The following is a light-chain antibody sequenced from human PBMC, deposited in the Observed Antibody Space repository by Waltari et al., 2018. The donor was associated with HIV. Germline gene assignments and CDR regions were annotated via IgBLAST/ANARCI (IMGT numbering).Light chain of an antibody. CDR3: VTWADRSSGPVV. Sequence: QSVMTQPPSASGTPGQRVTVSCSGSSSNIGSNYVPWSQHLPGTAPKLLSYRINQRASGVPDRFSGSKSGTSASLAISGLRSEDEADYYCVTWADRSSGPVVFGGGTKVTVL. V-gene: IGLV1-47*01. J-gene: IGLJ2*01. CDR2: RIN. CDR1: SSNIGSNY.